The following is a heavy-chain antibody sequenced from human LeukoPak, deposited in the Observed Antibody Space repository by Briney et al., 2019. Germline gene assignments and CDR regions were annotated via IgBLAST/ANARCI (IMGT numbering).Heavy chain of an antibody. CDR3: AREDIVVVPAAMGVGFDY. V-gene: IGHV1-2*02. Sequence: ASVEVSCKASGYTFTGYYMHWVRQAPGQGLEWMGWINPNSGGTNYAQKFRGRVTMTRDTSISTAYMELSRLRSDDTAVYYCAREDIVVVPAAMGVGFDYWGQGTLVTVSS. J-gene: IGHJ4*02. CDR1: GYTFTGYY. CDR2: INPNSGGT. D-gene: IGHD2-2*01.